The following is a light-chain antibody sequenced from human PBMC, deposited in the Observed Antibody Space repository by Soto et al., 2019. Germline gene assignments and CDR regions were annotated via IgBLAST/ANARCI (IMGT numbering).Light chain of an antibody. Sequence: DIQMTQSPASLSASLGDRVTITCRASQSISSYLNWYQQKPGKAPKLLIYAASSLQSGVPSRFSGSGSGTDFTLSISSMQPEDFATYYCQQSYGTSPFTFGPGTKVDIK. CDR1: QSISSY. J-gene: IGKJ3*01. CDR2: AAS. V-gene: IGKV1-39*01. CDR3: QQSYGTSPFT.